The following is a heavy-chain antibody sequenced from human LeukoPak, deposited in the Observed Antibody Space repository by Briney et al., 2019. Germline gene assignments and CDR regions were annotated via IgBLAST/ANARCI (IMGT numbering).Heavy chain of an antibody. D-gene: IGHD3-3*01. CDR3: ARDRILLRPIMKGNAFDI. Sequence: PGGSLRLSCAASGFTFSSYAMSWVRQAPGKGLEWVSAISGSGGSTYYADSVKGRFTISRDNAKNSLYLQMNTLRPEDTAVYYCARDRILLRPIMKGNAFDIWGQGTMVTVSS. CDR1: GFTFSSYA. CDR2: ISGSGGST. V-gene: IGHV3-23*01. J-gene: IGHJ3*02.